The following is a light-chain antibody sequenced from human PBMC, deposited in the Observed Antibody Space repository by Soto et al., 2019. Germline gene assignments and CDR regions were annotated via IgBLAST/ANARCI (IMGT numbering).Light chain of an antibody. Sequence: QSVLTQPPSVSGAPGQRVTISCTGSSSNIGAGYDVHWYLQLPGTAPKLLIYGKNNRPSGVPDRFSGSKSGTSASLAITGLQAEDEGNYYCRSYDSSLSGYVVFGGGTKLTVL. J-gene: IGLJ2*01. CDR3: RSYDSSLSGYVV. CDR1: SSNIGAGYD. V-gene: IGLV1-40*01. CDR2: GKN.